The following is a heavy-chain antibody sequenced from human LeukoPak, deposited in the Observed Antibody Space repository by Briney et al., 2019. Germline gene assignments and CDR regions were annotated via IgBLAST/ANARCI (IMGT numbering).Heavy chain of an antibody. Sequence: PSETLCLTCTVSGGSISSSSYYWGWIRQPPGKGLEWIGSIYYSGSTYYNPSLKSRVTISVDTSKNQFSLKLSSVTAADTAVYYCARLVESPDITITWFAAWGQGNLGTVSS. CDR3: ARLVESPDITITWFAA. D-gene: IGHD3-3*01. CDR2: IYYSGST. CDR1: GGSISSSSYY. V-gene: IGHV4-39*01. J-gene: IGHJ5*02.